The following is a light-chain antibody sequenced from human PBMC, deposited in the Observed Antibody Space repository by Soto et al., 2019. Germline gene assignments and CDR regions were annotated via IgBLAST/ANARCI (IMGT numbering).Light chain of an antibody. CDR3: MQGRYWAT. Sequence: DVVMTQSPLSLSVTLGQPASISCRSTQSLEYSDGSTFLNWFQQRPGQSPRRLLYKISNRDSGVPDRFSGSGSGTDFTLKNSGVEAEDVGVYFCMQGRYWATFGQGTKLEIK. J-gene: IGKJ2*01. CDR2: KIS. CDR1: QSLEYSDGSTF. V-gene: IGKV2-30*01.